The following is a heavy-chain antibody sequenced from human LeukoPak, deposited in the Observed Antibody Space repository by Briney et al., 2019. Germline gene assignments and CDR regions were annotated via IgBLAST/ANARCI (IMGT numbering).Heavy chain of an antibody. CDR3: AKVRAGYTNPYYFDY. V-gene: IGHV3-23*01. CDR1: GFTFSTYA. Sequence: GGSLRLSCAASGFTFSTYAMSWVRQAPGKGLEWVSTIGGSGANTYYADSVRGRFTISRDNSKNTLYLHMNSLRAEDTAVYYCAKVRAGYTNPYYFDYWGQGTLVTVSS. D-gene: IGHD3-16*02. CDR2: IGGSGANT. J-gene: IGHJ4*02.